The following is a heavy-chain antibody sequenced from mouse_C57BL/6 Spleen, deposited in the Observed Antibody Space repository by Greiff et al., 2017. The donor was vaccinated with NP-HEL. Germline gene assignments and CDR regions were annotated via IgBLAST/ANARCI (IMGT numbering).Heavy chain of an antibody. D-gene: IGHD2-5*01. CDR2: INPNTGGT. Sequence: VQLQQSGPELVKPGASVKISCKASGYTFTDYYMNWVKQSHGKSLEWIGDINPNTGGTSYNQKFKGKATLTVDKSSSTAYMELRILTSEDSAVYYCARSYYSNHYFDYWGQGTTLTVSS. V-gene: IGHV1-26*01. CDR3: ARSYYSNHYFDY. CDR1: GYTFTDYY. J-gene: IGHJ2*01.